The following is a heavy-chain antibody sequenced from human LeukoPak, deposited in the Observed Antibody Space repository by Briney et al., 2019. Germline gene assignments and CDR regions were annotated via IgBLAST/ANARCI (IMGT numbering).Heavy chain of an antibody. CDR1: GYTFTDYY. V-gene: IGHV1-2*02. D-gene: IGHD5-12*01. Sequence: ASVKVSCKASGYTFTDYYMHWMRQAPGQGLERMGWINPNSGGTNFAQRFQDRVTMTRDTSISTVYMELTWLRSDDTAVYYCARGYSGYDHWGQGTLVTVSS. J-gene: IGHJ5*02. CDR3: ARGYSGYDH. CDR2: INPNSGGT.